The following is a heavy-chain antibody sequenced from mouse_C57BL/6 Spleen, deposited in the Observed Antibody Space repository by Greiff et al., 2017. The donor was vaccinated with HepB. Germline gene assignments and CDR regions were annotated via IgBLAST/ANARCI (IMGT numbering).Heavy chain of an antibody. CDR3: ARYYYYGSSFPWFAY. V-gene: IGHV5-9*01. J-gene: IGHJ3*01. CDR2: ISGGGGNT. Sequence: EVMLVESGGGLVKPGGSLKLSCAASGFTFSSYTMSWVRQTPEKRLEWVATISGGGGNTYYPDSVKGRFTISRDNAKNTLYLQMSSLRSEDTALYYCARYYYYGSSFPWFAYWGQRTLVTVSA. CDR1: GFTFSSYT. D-gene: IGHD1-1*01.